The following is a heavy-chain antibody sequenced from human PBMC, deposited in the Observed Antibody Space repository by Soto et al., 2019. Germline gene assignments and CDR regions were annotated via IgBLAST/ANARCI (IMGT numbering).Heavy chain of an antibody. CDR3: AKDSGRGSADYYFDY. Sequence: GGSLRLSCAASGFTFSAYGMHWVRQAPGKGLERVAVISNDGNNKYHADSVKGRFTISRDNSKNTLYLQMNNLRAEDTAVYYCAKDSGRGSADYYFDYWGQGTLVTVSS. J-gene: IGHJ4*02. CDR2: ISNDGNNK. CDR1: GFTFSAYG. D-gene: IGHD3-10*01. V-gene: IGHV3-30*18.